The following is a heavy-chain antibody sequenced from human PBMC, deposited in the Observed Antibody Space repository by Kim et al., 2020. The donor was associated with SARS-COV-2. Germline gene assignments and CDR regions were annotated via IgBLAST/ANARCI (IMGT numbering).Heavy chain of an antibody. D-gene: IGHD3-22*01. CDR3: ALEDYYDSSGYYYD. Sequence: ADSVKGRFTISRDNAKNSRYLQMNSLRAEDTAVYYCALEDYYDSSGYYYDWGQGTLVTVSS. V-gene: IGHV3-11*05. J-gene: IGHJ4*02.